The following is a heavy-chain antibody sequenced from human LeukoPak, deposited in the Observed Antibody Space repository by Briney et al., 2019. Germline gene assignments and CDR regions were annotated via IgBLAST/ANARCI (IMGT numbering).Heavy chain of an antibody. CDR3: AKDRVVYDSSGYLDY. J-gene: IGHJ4*02. D-gene: IGHD3-22*01. Sequence: GGSLRLSCAASGFIFSTYAMSWVRQAPGKGLEWVSAITGSGDSTYYADSVKGRFTISRDNSKNTLSLQMNSLRAEDTAVYYCAKDRVVYDSSGYLDYWGQGTLVTVSS. V-gene: IGHV3-23*01. CDR1: GFIFSTYA. CDR2: ITGSGDST.